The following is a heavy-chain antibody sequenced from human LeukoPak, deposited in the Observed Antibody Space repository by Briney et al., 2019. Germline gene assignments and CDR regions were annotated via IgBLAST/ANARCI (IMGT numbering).Heavy chain of an antibody. D-gene: IGHD3-22*01. CDR2: IYYSGST. Sequence: SETLSLTCTVSGGSISSSSYYWGWIRQPPGKGLEWIGSIYYSGSTYYNPSLMSRVTISVDTSKNQFSLKLSSVTAADTAVYYCARATMIVASRWFDPWGQGTLVTVSS. V-gene: IGHV4-39*07. J-gene: IGHJ5*02. CDR3: ARATMIVASRWFDP. CDR1: GGSISSSSYY.